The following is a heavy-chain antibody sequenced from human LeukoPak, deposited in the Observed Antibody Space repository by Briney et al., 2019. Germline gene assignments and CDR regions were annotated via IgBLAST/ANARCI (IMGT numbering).Heavy chain of an antibody. CDR2: INWNGGST. CDR1: GFTFDDYG. J-gene: IGHJ6*03. D-gene: IGHD1-7*01. V-gene: IGHV3-20*04. CDR3: ARDPPSNDWNYGVHYMGV. Sequence: PGGSLRLSCAASGFTFDDYGMSWVRQAPGKGLEWVSGINWNGGSTGYADSVKGRFTISRDNAKNSLYLQMSSLRAEDTALYYCARDPPSNDWNYGVHYMGVWGKGTTVTVSS.